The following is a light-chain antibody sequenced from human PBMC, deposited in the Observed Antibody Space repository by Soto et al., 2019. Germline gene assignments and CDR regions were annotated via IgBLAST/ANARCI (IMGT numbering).Light chain of an antibody. Sequence: EIVMTQSPATLSVSPGERATLSCMASQSVSSNLAWYQQKPGQAPRLLIYGASTRATGIPARFSGSGSGTEFTLTISSLPSEDFAVYYCQQYNNWPPYTFGQGTQLEIK. CDR1: QSVSSN. CDR2: GAS. CDR3: QQYNNWPPYT. J-gene: IGKJ2*01. V-gene: IGKV3-15*01.